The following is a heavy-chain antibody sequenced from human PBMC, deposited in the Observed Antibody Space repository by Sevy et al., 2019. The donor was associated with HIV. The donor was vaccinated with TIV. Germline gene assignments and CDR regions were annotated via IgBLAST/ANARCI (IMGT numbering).Heavy chain of an antibody. D-gene: IGHD2-2*01. CDR2: INPNSGGT. Sequence: ASVKVSCKASGYTFTGYYMHWVRQAPGQGLEWMGWINPNSGGTNYAQKFQGRVTRTRDRSISTASMELSRLRSDDTAVYYCARVGGCSSTSCYWYFDLWGRGTLVTVSS. CDR1: GYTFTGYY. V-gene: IGHV1-2*02. J-gene: IGHJ2*01. CDR3: ARVGGCSSTSCYWYFDL.